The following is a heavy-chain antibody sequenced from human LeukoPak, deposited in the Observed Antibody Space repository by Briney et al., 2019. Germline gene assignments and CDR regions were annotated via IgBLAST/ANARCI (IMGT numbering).Heavy chain of an antibody. CDR1: GYTFTSYA. V-gene: IGHV1-3*01. Sequence: ASVKVSRKASGYTFTSYAMHWVRQAPGQRLEWMGWINAGNGNTKYSQKFQGRVTITRDTSASTAYMELSSLRSEDTAVYYCARSGIVGANPLDYWGQGTLVTVSS. D-gene: IGHD1-26*01. CDR2: INAGNGNT. J-gene: IGHJ4*02. CDR3: ARSGIVGANPLDY.